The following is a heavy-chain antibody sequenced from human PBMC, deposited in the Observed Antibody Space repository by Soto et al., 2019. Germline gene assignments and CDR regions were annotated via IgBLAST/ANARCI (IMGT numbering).Heavy chain of an antibody. CDR1: GFTFSSYA. Sequence: PGGSLRLSCAASGFTFSSYAMSWVRQAPGKGLEWVSAISGSGGSTYYADSVKGRFTTSRDNSKNTLYLQMNSLRAEDTAVYYCAKGTTVTTVTAFDYWGQGTLVTVSS. D-gene: IGHD4-4*01. CDR2: ISGSGGST. J-gene: IGHJ4*02. CDR3: AKGTTVTTVTAFDY. V-gene: IGHV3-23*01.